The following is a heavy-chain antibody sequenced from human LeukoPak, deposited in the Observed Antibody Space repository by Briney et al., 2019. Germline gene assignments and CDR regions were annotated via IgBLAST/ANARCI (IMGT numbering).Heavy chain of an antibody. V-gene: IGHV3-66*04. Sequence: GGSLRLSCAASGFTFSSYWMSRVRQAPGKGLEWVSLIYSGGSTYYADSVKGRFTISRDNSKNTLYLQMNSLRAEDTAVYCCARRAGAYSHPYDYWGQGTLVTVSS. CDR1: GFTFSSYW. CDR3: ARRAGAYSHPYDY. CDR2: IYSGGST. J-gene: IGHJ4*02. D-gene: IGHD4/OR15-4a*01.